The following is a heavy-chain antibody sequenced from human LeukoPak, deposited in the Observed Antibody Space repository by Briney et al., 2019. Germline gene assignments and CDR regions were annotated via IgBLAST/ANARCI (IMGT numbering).Heavy chain of an antibody. V-gene: IGHV4-59*12. CDR2: IYYSGST. J-gene: IGHJ4*02. Sequence: PSETLSLTCTVSGGSISSYYWSWIRQPPGKGLEWIGYIYYSGSTNYNPSLKSRVTISVDKSKNQFSLKLSSVTAADTAVYYCARDSAQWLEPLDYWGQGTLVTVSS. CDR3: ARDSAQWLEPLDY. D-gene: IGHD6-19*01. CDR1: GGSISSYY.